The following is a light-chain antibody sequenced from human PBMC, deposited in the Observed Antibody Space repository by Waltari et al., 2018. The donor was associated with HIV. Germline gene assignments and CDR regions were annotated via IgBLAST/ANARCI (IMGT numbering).Light chain of an antibody. CDR3: CSYVSNVI. CDR2: EVS. J-gene: IGLJ2*01. V-gene: IGLV2-23*02. Sequence: QSALTQPASVSGSPGQSITISCTRTSGDVRPYKLVSWYQQHPGKAPKLMIYEVSKRPSGVSDRFSGSKSGDTASLTISGLQAEDEADYYCCSYVSNVIFGGGTKLTVL. CDR1: SGDVRPYKL.